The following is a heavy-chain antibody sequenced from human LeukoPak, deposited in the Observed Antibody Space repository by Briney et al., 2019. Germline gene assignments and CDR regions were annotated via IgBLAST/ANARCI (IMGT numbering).Heavy chain of an antibody. CDR3: ARDGGSYSKFDY. V-gene: IGHV1-69*13. CDR1: GGTFSSYA. J-gene: IGHJ4*02. CDR2: IIPIFGTA. Sequence: ASVKVSCKASGGTFSSYAISWVRQAPGQGLEWMGGIIPIFGTANYAQKFQGRVTITADESTSTAYMELSSLRSEDTAVYYCARDGGSYSKFDYWGQGTLVTVFS. D-gene: IGHD1-26*01.